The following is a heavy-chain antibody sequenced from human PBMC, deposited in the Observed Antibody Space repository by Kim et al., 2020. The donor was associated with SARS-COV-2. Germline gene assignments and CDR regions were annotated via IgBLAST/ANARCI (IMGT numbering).Heavy chain of an antibody. V-gene: IGHV4-34*01. D-gene: IGHD6-13*01. Sequence: SLKRRVTISVATSKNQFSLKLSSGTAADTAVYYCARRGAGKAAAVDAFDIWGQGTMVTVSS. CDR3: ARRGAGKAAAVDAFDI. J-gene: IGHJ3*02.